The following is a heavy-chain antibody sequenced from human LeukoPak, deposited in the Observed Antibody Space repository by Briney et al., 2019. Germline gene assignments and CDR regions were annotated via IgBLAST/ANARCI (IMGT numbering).Heavy chain of an antibody. Sequence: GGSLRLSCAASGFTVSSNYMSWVRQAPGKGLEWVSVIYSGGSTYYADSVKGRFTISRDNSKNTLYLQMNSLRAEDTAVYYCARGSDSSGYYSYYFDYWGQGTLVTVSS. D-gene: IGHD3-22*01. CDR3: ARGSDSSGYYSYYFDY. CDR1: GFTVSSNY. V-gene: IGHV3-66*01. J-gene: IGHJ4*02. CDR2: IYSGGST.